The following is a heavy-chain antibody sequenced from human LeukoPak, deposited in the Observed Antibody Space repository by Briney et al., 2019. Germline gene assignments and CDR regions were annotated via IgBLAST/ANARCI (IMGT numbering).Heavy chain of an antibody. J-gene: IGHJ5*02. V-gene: IGHV4-39*07. CDR2: IYYSGST. CDR1: GGSISTSNYY. CDR3: ARDGYSYGYNWFDP. Sequence: ASETLSLTCTVSGGSISTSNYYWGWIRQPPGKGLEWIGSIYYSGSTYYNPSLKSRVTISVDTSKNQFSLKLSSVTAADTAVYYCARDGYSYGYNWFDPWGQGTLVTVSS. D-gene: IGHD5-18*01.